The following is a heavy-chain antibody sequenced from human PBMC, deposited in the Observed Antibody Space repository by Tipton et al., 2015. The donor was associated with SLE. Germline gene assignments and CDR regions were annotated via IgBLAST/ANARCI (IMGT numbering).Heavy chain of an antibody. CDR1: GGSISSFS. D-gene: IGHD1-1*01. CDR2: IRNGVPG. J-gene: IGHJ4*02. CDR3: ARGTRVEEELDY. Sequence: LRLSCTVSGGSISSFSWTWIRQPPGKGLEWMGYIRNGVPGNYNRSLKSRLTISGDTSKNQFSLRLSSVSAADTAVYYCARGTRVEEELDYWGQGPLVTVSS. V-gene: IGHV4-59*01.